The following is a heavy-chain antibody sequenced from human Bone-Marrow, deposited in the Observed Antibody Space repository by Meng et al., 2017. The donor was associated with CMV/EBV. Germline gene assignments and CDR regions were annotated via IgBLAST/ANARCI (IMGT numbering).Heavy chain of an antibody. D-gene: IGHD6-19*01. CDR1: GGTFSSYT. Sequence: SVKVSCKASGGTFSSYTSSWVRQAPGQGLEWMGRIIPILGIANYAQKFQGRVTITADKSTSTAYMELSSLRAEDTAVYYCARSGPYSRGWYSYYGMDVWGQGTTVTVSS. CDR2: IIPILGIA. CDR3: ARSGPYSRGWYSYYGMDV. V-gene: IGHV1-69*02. J-gene: IGHJ6*02.